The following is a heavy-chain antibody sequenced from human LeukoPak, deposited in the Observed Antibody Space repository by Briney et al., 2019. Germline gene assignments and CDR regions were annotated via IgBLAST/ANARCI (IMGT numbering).Heavy chain of an antibody. Sequence: ASVKVSCKASGYTFTGYYMHWVRRAPGQGLEWMGWINPNSGGTNYAQKFQGRVTMTRDTSVSTAYMELSRLRSDDTAVYYCAREAAARHFDYWGQGTLVTVSS. D-gene: IGHD6-6*01. CDR1: GYTFTGYY. V-gene: IGHV1-2*02. CDR2: INPNSGGT. CDR3: AREAAARHFDY. J-gene: IGHJ4*02.